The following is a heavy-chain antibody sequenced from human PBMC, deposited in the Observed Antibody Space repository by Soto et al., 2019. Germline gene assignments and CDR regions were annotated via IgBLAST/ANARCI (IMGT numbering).Heavy chain of an antibody. CDR2: VYYSGST. J-gene: IGHJ4*02. CDR3: ARQPRGPGYGERGLYFDY. D-gene: IGHD3-16*01. Sequence: SETLSLTCSVSGGSISSYYWSWIRQPPGKGLEWIGSVYYSGSTHDNPSLQSRVTISVDTSRNQFSLNLISVTAADTAVYFCARQPRGPGYGERGLYFDYWGQGTLVTVSS. V-gene: IGHV4-59*08. CDR1: GGSISSYY.